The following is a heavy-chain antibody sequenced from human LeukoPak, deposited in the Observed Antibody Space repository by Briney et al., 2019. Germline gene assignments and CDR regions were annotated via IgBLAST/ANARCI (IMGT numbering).Heavy chain of an antibody. Sequence: SVTLSLTCSVSGGSIRGYYWSWIRQPPGKGLEWIGYISHSGTTNYNPSLKSRVTISVDTSKNQFSLKLTSVTAADTAVYYCARYCSSTSCSGPYHFDCWGQGTLVTVSS. V-gene: IGHV4-59*01. D-gene: IGHD2-2*01. CDR3: ARYCSSTSCSGPYHFDC. J-gene: IGHJ4*02. CDR2: ISHSGTT. CDR1: GGSIRGYY.